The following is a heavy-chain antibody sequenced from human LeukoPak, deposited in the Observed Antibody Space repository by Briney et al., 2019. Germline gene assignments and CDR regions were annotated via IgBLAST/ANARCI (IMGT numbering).Heavy chain of an antibody. CDR3: ASGGGYSSGWYEVYYYYGMDV. CDR2: IYYSGST. CDR1: GGSISSYY. J-gene: IGHJ6*02. D-gene: IGHD6-19*01. Sequence: PSETLSLTCTVSGGSISSYYWSWIRQPPGKGLEWIGYIYYSGSTNYNPSLKSRVTISVDTSKNQFSLKLSSVTAADTAVYYCASGGGYSSGWYEVYYYYGMDVWGQGTTVTVSS. V-gene: IGHV4-59*08.